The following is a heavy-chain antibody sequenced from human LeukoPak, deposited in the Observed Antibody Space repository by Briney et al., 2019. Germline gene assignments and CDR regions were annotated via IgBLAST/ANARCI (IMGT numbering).Heavy chain of an antibody. Sequence: ASVTVSCKASVYTFIRYGISWVRQAPGQGLEWMGWISSYNGNPNYAQKFQGRVTMTTETSTSTAYMELRSLRSDDTAVYYCARDWCGSSTSCYMDVWGKGTTVTVSS. CDR1: VYTFIRYG. D-gene: IGHD2-2*01. V-gene: IGHV1-18*01. J-gene: IGHJ6*04. CDR3: ARDWCGSSTSCYMDV. CDR2: ISSYNGNP.